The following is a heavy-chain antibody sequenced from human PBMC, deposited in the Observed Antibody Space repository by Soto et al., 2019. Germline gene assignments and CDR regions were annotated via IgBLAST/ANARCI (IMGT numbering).Heavy chain of an antibody. J-gene: IGHJ4*02. CDR2: ISYDGSNK. Sequence: GRSLRLSCAASGFNFNKYGMHWVRQAPGKGLEWVAVISYDGSNKYYVDSVKGRFTISRDNSKNTLSLQMNSLRAEDTAVYYCAKDRSSSSWLPHDYFDYWGQGILVTVSS. V-gene: IGHV3-30*18. CDR1: GFNFNKYG. D-gene: IGHD6-13*01. CDR3: AKDRSSSSWLPHDYFDY.